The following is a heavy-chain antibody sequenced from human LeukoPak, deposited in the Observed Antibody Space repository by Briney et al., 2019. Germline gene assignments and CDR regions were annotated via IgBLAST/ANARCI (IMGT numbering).Heavy chain of an antibody. CDR1: GFTFDDYA. V-gene: IGHV3-9*01. CDR2: ISWNSGSI. CDR3: ARGVYYYDSSGYSASYYYYYYMDV. D-gene: IGHD3-22*01. Sequence: GRSLRLSCAASGFTFDDYAMHWVRQAPGKGLEWVSGISWNSGSIGYADSVKGRFTISRDNAKNSLYLQMDSLRAEDTAVYYCARGVYYYDSSGYSASYYYYYYMDVWGKGTTVTVSS. J-gene: IGHJ6*03.